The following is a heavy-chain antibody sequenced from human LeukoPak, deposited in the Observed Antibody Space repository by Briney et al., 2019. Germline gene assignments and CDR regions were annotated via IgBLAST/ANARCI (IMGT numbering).Heavy chain of an antibody. CDR2: ISSGGTR. J-gene: IGHJ1*01. CDR1: GFTFSSYA. Sequence: PGGSLRLSCAASGFTFSSYAMSWVRQAPGKGLEYVSGISSGGTRYDADSVRGRFTISRDNSRNTLYLQMSSLRAEDTAIYYCAKAGGLAIEYFQHWGQGTLVTVSS. V-gene: IGHV3-23*01. D-gene: IGHD3-10*01. CDR3: AKAGGLAIEYFQH.